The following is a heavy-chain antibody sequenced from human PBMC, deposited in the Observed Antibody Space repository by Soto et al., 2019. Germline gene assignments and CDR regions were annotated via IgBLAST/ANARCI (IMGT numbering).Heavy chain of an antibody. V-gene: IGHV3-73*01. CDR2: IRSKANSYAT. Sequence: GGSLRLSCAASGFTFSGSAMHWVRQASGKGLEWVGRIRSKANSYATAYAASVKGRFTISRDDSKNTAYLQMNSLKTEDTAVYYCTRRRVLVADAFDIWGQGTMVTVSS. J-gene: IGHJ3*02. CDR3: TRRRVLVADAFDI. CDR1: GFTFSGSA. D-gene: IGHD2-15*01.